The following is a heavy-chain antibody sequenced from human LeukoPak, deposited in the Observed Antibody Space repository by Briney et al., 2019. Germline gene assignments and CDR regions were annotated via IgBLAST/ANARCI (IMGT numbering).Heavy chain of an antibody. CDR3: ARDGSGFYLYNYMDV. CDR1: GFTFTDYS. V-gene: IGHV3-21*06. J-gene: IGHJ6*03. D-gene: IGHD6-25*01. Sequence: PGGSLRLSCAPSGFTFTDYSMNWVRQAPGKRLEWVGSISTVSTYTSYADSVKGRFSISRDNVRNLLYLQMSSLGAEDTAVYYCARDGSGFYLYNYMDVWGKGTTVTVSS. CDR2: ISTVSTYT.